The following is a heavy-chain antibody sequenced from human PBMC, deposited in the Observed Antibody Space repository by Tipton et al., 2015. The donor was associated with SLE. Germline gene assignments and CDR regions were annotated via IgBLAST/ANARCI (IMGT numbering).Heavy chain of an antibody. J-gene: IGHJ4*02. D-gene: IGHD3-3*01. CDR2: IYTSGNT. V-gene: IGHV4-61*02. CDR1: GASISSGTYH. CDR3: ARAARVAFDY. Sequence: LRLSCTVSGASISSGTYHWTWLRQPAGKGLEWIGRIYTSGNTNYNPSLKSRITISVDASKNQFSLNLNSVTAADTAVYYCARAARVAFDYWGRGILVTVSS.